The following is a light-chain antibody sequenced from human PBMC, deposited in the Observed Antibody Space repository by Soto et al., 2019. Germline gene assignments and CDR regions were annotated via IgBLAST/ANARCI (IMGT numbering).Light chain of an antibody. J-gene: IGKJ3*01. CDR1: QSVSSY. Sequence: EIVLTQSPATLSLSPGERATLSCRASQSVSSYLAWYQQKPGQAPRLLIYDASNRAPGIPARFSGSGSGTDFTLTISSLEPEYFAVYYCQQRSNWPTFGPGTKVDIK. V-gene: IGKV3-11*01. CDR2: DAS. CDR3: QQRSNWPT.